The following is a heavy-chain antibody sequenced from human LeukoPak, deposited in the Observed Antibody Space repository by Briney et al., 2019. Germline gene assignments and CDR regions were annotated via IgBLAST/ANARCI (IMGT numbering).Heavy chain of an antibody. J-gene: IGHJ6*02. CDR1: GYSFTSYW. Sequence: GESLKISCKGSGYSFTSYWIGWVRQMPGKGLEWMGIIYPGDSDTRYSPSFQGQVTISADKSISTAYLQWSSLKASDTAMYYCARHVWEMATTIVGYYYGMDVWGQGTTVTVSS. D-gene: IGHD5-24*01. V-gene: IGHV5-51*01. CDR2: IYPGDSDT. CDR3: ARHVWEMATTIVGYYYGMDV.